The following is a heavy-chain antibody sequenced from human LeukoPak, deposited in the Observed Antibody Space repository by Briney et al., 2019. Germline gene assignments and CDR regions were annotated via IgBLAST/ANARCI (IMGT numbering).Heavy chain of an antibody. CDR1: GGTFSSYA. V-gene: IGHV1-69*13. J-gene: IGHJ4*02. D-gene: IGHD3-22*01. CDR3: ARVRGYYDSSGTSLDY. CDR2: IIPIFGTA. Sequence: ASVKVSCKASGGTFSSYAISWVRQAPGQGLEWMGGIIPIFGTASYAQKFQGRVTITADESTSTAYMELSSLRSEDTAVYYCARVRGYYDSSGTSLDYWGQGTLVTVSS.